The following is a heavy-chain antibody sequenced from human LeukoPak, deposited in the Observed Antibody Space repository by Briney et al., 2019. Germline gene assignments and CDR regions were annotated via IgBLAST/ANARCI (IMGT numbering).Heavy chain of an antibody. CDR3: ARSRDDYGDPWDAFDI. Sequence: SETLSLTCTVSGGSISSSSYYWGWIRQPPGKGLEWIGSIYYSGSTYCNPSLKSRVTISVDTSKNQFSLKLSSVTAADTAVYHCARSRDDYGDPWDAFDIWGQGTMVTVSS. J-gene: IGHJ3*02. CDR1: GGSISSSSYY. V-gene: IGHV4-39*01. D-gene: IGHD4-17*01. CDR2: IYYSGST.